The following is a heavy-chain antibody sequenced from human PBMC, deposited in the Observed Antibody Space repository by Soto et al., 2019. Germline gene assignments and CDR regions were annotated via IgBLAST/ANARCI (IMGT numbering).Heavy chain of an antibody. CDR2: MNPNSGNT. D-gene: IGHD2-21*02. CDR1: GGTFSSYA. Sequence: GASVKVSCKASGGTFSSYASNWVRQATGQGQEWMGWMNPNSGNTGYAQKIQGRVTMTRNTSISTAYMELSSLRSEDTAVYYCARAKHDLRAPYYYYYGMDVWGQGTTVTVSS. J-gene: IGHJ6*02. V-gene: IGHV1-8*02. CDR3: ARAKHDLRAPYYYYYGMDV.